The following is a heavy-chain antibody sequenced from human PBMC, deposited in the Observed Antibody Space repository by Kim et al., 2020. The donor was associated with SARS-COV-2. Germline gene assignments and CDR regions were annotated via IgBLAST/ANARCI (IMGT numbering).Heavy chain of an antibody. Sequence: ASVKVSCKASGYTFTSYAMNWVRQAPGQGLEWMGWINTNTGNPTYAQGFTGRFVFSLDTSVSTAYLQISSLKAEDTAVYYCARDGTMVVAAMVVGWFDPWGQGTLVTVSS. J-gene: IGHJ5*02. D-gene: IGHD2-15*01. CDR1: GYTFTSYA. CDR2: INTNTGNP. V-gene: IGHV7-4-1*02. CDR3: ARDGTMVVAAMVVGWFDP.